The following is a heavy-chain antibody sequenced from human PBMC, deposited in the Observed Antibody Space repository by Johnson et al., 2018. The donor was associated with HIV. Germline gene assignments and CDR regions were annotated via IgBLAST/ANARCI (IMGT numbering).Heavy chain of an antibody. V-gene: IGHV3-13*01. J-gene: IGHJ3*02. CDR2: IGTAGDT. CDR3: ARGPPLQWELRGNAFDI. D-gene: IGHD1-26*01. CDR1: GFTFSSYD. Sequence: VQLVESGGGLVQPGGSLRLSCAASGFTFSSYDMHLVRQATGKGLEWVSAIGTAGDTYYPGSVKGRFTISRENAKNSLYLQMNSLRAGDTAVYYCARGPPLQWELRGNAFDIWGQGTMVTVSS.